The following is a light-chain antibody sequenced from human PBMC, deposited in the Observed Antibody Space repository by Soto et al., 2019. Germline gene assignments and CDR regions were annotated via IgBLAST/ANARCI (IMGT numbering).Light chain of an antibody. CDR1: QSVSSDY. V-gene: IGKV3-20*01. Sequence: EIVLTQSPGTLSLSPGERATLSCRISQSVSSDYLAWYRQNPGQAPRLLIYGASNRAGGIPDRFSGSGSGTDFTLTIRRLEPEDFAVYYCQQYSGSPRTFGQGTKLEIK. J-gene: IGKJ2*01. CDR3: QQYSGSPRT. CDR2: GAS.